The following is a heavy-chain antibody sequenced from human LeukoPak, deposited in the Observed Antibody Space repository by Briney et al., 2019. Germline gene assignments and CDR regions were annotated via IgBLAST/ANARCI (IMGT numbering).Heavy chain of an antibody. CDR3: ANEWELGSFDY. D-gene: IGHD1-26*01. CDR1: GFTVSSYG. J-gene: IGHJ4*02. Sequence: GRSLRLSCAASGFTVSSYGMHWVRQAQGKGLEWVAVISYDGSNKYYADSVKGRFTISRDNSKNTLYLQMNSLRAEDTAVYYCANEWELGSFDYWGQGTLVTVSS. CDR2: ISYDGSNK. V-gene: IGHV3-30*18.